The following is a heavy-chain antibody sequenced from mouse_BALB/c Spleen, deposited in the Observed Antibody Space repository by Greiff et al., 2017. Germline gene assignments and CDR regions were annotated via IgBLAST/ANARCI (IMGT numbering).Heavy chain of an antibody. V-gene: IGHV5-9*03. J-gene: IGHJ1*01. CDR1: GFTFSSYT. D-gene: IGHD1-1*01. CDR2: ISSGGGNT. Sequence: EVMLVESGGGLVKPGGSLKLSCAASGFTFSSYTMSWVRQTPEKRLEWVATISSGGGNTYYPDSVKGRFTISRDNARNILYLQMSSLRSEDTAMYYCARNYDRYFDVWGAGTTVTVSS. CDR3: ARNYDRYFDV.